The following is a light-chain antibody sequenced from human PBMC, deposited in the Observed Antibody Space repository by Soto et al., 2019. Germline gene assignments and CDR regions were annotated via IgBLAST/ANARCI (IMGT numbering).Light chain of an antibody. V-gene: IGKV3-15*01. CDR3: QQYNNWPPWT. CDR1: QSVSSN. J-gene: IGKJ1*01. Sequence: EIVMTQSPATLSVSPGERATLSCRASQSVSSNLAWYQQKPGQAPRLLIYGASTRATGIPHRFSGSGSGTEFTLTVRSLHSEDFAVYFCQQYNNWPPWTFGQGTKVEIK. CDR2: GAS.